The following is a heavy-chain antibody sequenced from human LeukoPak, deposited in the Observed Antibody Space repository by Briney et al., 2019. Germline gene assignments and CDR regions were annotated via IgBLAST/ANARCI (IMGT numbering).Heavy chain of an antibody. CDR3: ARTSPDCRTTTCYGV. Sequence: SESLSLTCTVSGDSISPYYWNWIRPPPGKGLEWIGYVYYTGTTNYSPSLKSRVTISLDTSKNQFSLKLRTVTAADTAMYYCARTSPDCRTTTCYGVWGQGTLVTVSS. D-gene: IGHD2-2*01. J-gene: IGHJ4*02. V-gene: IGHV4-59*01. CDR2: VYYTGTT. CDR1: GDSISPYY.